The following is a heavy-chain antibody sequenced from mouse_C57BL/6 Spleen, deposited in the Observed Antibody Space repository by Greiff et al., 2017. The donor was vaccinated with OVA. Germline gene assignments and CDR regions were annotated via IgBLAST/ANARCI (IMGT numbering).Heavy chain of an antibody. Sequence: QVQLQQPGAELVRPGSSVKLSCKASGYTFTSYWMDWVTQRPGQGLEWIGNIYPSDSETHYNQKFKDKATLTVDKSSSTAYMQLSSLTSEDSAVYYCAREGGSSLYYFDYWGQGTTLTVSS. J-gene: IGHJ2*01. CDR2: IYPSDSET. CDR1: GYTFTSYW. D-gene: IGHD1-1*01. CDR3: AREGGSSLYYFDY. V-gene: IGHV1-61*01.